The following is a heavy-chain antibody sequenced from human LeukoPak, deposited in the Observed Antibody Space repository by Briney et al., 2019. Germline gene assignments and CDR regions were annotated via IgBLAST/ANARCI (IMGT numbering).Heavy chain of an antibody. CDR2: INKDGSEK. D-gene: IGHD1-1*01. Sequence: ASVTVSCKASGGTFSSYAISWVRQAPGQGLEWVANINKDGSEKNYVSSVKGRFTISRDNAKNSLTLQMNSLRAEDTAVYFCGRWVEGFDFWGQGTLVTVSS. V-gene: IGHV3-7*05. CDR3: GRWVEGFDF. J-gene: IGHJ4*02. CDR1: GGTFSSYA.